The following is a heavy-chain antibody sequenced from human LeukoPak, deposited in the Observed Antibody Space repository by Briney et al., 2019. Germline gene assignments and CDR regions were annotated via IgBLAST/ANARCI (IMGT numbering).Heavy chain of an antibody. CDR1: GGSFSGYY. CDR2: INHSGST. D-gene: IGHD1-26*01. V-gene: IGHV4-34*01. CDR3: ARDAVGATSFYY. J-gene: IGHJ4*02. Sequence: SETLSLTCAVYGGSFSGYYWSWIRQPPGKGLEWIGEINHSGSTNCNPSLKSRVTISVDTNKNQFSLKLSSVAAADTAGYYCARDAVGATSFYYWGQGTLVTVSS.